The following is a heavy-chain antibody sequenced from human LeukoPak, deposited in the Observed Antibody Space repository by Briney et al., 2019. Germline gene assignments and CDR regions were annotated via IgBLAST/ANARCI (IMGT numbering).Heavy chain of an antibody. D-gene: IGHD3-10*01. CDR1: GGTFSSYA. V-gene: IGHV1-69*05. CDR2: IIPIFGTA. J-gene: IGHJ6*02. CDR3: ATTYYYGSGSYRGYGMDV. Sequence: GASVKVSCKASGGTFSSYAISWVRQAPGQGLEWMGGIIPIFGTANYAQKFQGRVTITRDTSASTAYMELSSLRSEDTAVYYCATTYYYGSGSYRGYGMDVWGQGTTVTVSS.